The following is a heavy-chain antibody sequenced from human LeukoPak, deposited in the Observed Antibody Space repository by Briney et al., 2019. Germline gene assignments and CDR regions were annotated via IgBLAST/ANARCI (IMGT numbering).Heavy chain of an antibody. CDR1: GFTFSTYG. V-gene: IGHV3-33*01. J-gene: IGHJ5*02. D-gene: IGHD3-10*01. Sequence: TGGSLRLSCAASGFTFSTYGMHWVRQAPGKGLESVAVIWDDGSNKYYADSVKGRFTISRDNSKNTLSLQMNSLRVEDTAVYYCARGVSYGSGSYIGDPWGQGTLVTVSS. CDR3: ARGVSYGSGSYIGDP. CDR2: IWDDGSNK.